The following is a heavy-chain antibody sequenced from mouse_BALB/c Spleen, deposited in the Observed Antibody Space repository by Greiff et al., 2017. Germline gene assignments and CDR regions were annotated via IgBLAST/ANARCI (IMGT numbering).Heavy chain of an antibody. Sequence: EVKLQESGPGLVKPSQSLSLTCTVTGYSITSDYAWNWIRQFPGNKLEWMGYISYSGSTSYNPSLKSRISITRDTSKNQFFLQLNSVTTEDTATYYCARYYGSSYMPYWGQGTLVTVSA. D-gene: IGHD1-1*01. CDR2: ISYSGST. J-gene: IGHJ3*01. CDR3: ARYYGSSYMPY. V-gene: IGHV3-2*02. CDR1: GYSITSDYA.